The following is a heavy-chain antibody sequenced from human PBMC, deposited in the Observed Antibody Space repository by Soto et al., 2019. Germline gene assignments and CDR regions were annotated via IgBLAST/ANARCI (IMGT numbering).Heavy chain of an antibody. CDR2: IRSKANSYAT. CDR1: GFTFSGSA. V-gene: IGHV3-73*01. Sequence: GGSLRLSCAASGFTFSGSAMHWVRQASGKGLEWVGRIRSKANSYATAYAASVKGRFTISRENARNTACLEMNSLKTEDTAVYYCTRHLQSSYCSSTSCYGHYYYYMDVWGKGTTVTVSS. D-gene: IGHD2-2*01. CDR3: TRHLQSSYCSSTSCYGHYYYYMDV. J-gene: IGHJ6*03.